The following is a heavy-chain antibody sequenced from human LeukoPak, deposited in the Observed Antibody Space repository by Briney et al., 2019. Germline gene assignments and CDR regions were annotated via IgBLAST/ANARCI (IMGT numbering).Heavy chain of an antibody. V-gene: IGHV4-59*01. CDR3: ARAKQGDCSSTSCYFGYYYYYMDV. D-gene: IGHD2-2*01. J-gene: IGHJ6*03. CDR1: GGSISSYY. CDR2: IYYSGST. Sequence: SETLSLTCTVSGGSISSYYWSWIRQPPGKGLEWIGYIYYSGSTNYNPSLKSRVTISVDTSKNQLSLKLSSVTAADTAVYYCARAKQGDCSSTSCYFGYYYYYMDVWGKGTTVSVSS.